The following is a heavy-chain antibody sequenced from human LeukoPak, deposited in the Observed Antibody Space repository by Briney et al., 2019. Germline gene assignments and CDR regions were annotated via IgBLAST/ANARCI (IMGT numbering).Heavy chain of an antibody. Sequence: SGGSLRLSCAASGFTFSSYAMHWVRQAPGKGLEYVSAISSNGGSTYYANSVKGRFTISRDNSKNTLYLQMGSLRAEDMAVYYCARSRGADFYYYYYMDVWGKGTTVTVSS. CDR2: ISSNGGST. V-gene: IGHV3-64*01. D-gene: IGHD3-10*01. CDR1: GFTFSSYA. J-gene: IGHJ6*03. CDR3: ARSRGADFYYYYYMDV.